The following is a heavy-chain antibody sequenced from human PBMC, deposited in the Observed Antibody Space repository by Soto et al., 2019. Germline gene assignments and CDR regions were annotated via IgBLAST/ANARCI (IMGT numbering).Heavy chain of an antibody. Sequence: PGGSLRLSCAASGFTVSRNYMSWVRQGPGKGLEWVSVIYSGGSTYYADSVKGRFTISRDNSKNTLYLQMNSLRAEDTAVYYCARERNFTPNCISTSCYAKYYFDYWGQGTLVTVSS. CDR3: ARERNFTPNCISTSCYAKYYFDY. CDR1: GFTVSRNY. CDR2: IYSGGST. J-gene: IGHJ4*02. V-gene: IGHV3-66*01. D-gene: IGHD2-2*01.